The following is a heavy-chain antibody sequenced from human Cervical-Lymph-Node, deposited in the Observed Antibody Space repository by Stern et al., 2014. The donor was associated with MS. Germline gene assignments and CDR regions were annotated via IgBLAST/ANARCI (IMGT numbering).Heavy chain of an antibody. J-gene: IGHJ4*02. Sequence: EVQLVESGGGQVKPGESLTLSCTASGFQFSHHAMNWVRQAPGKGLEWVASISGSGRYIYYADSVKGRFTISRDNAWNSVHLQMNSLTAEDKGVYYCARGGANVMVTVESQVDHWGQGALVTVSS. CDR2: ISGSGRYI. CDR1: GFQFSHHA. V-gene: IGHV3-21*01. D-gene: IGHD2-21*02. CDR3: ARGGANVMVTVESQVDH.